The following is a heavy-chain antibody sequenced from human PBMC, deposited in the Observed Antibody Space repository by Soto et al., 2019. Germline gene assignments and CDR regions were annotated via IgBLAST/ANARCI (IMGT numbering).Heavy chain of an antibody. V-gene: IGHV1-2*04. Sequence: ASVKVSCKASGYTFTGYYMHWVRQAPGQGLEWMGWINPNSGGTNYAQKFQGWVTMTRDTSISTAYMELSRLRSDDTAVYYCARDVALGSSSWRGPGAFDIWGQGTMVTVSS. D-gene: IGHD6-13*01. J-gene: IGHJ3*02. CDR3: ARDVALGSSSWRGPGAFDI. CDR2: INPNSGGT. CDR1: GYTFTGYY.